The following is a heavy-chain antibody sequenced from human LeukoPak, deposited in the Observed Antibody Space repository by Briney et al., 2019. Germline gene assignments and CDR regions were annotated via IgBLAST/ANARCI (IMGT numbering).Heavy chain of an antibody. CDR3: ARGNRYCSGGSCYNYYGMDV. Sequence: GGSLRLSCAASGFTVSSNYMSWVRQAPGKGLEWVSVIYSGGSTYYADSVKGRFTISRDNSKNTLYLQMNSLRAEDTAVYYCARGNRYCSGGSCYNYYGMDVWGQGTTVTVSS. CDR1: GFTVSSNY. V-gene: IGHV3-66*01. CDR2: IYSGGST. J-gene: IGHJ6*02. D-gene: IGHD2-15*01.